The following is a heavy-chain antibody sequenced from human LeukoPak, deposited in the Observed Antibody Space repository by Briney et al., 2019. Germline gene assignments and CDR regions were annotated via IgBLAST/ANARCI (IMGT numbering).Heavy chain of an antibody. CDR1: GYTFTGYD. CDR3: ARDKGTSYLSYFDY. V-gene: IGHV1-2*02. J-gene: IGHJ4*02. D-gene: IGHD6-6*01. CDR2: MNPNSGGT. Sequence: ASVKVSCKAAGYTFTGYDMHWGRQAPGQGLELMGLMNPNSGGTNYAQKFQSRVAMTRDTSLSTDYMELSRLRSDDPAVYYCARDKGTSYLSYFDYWGKGTLVNVSS.